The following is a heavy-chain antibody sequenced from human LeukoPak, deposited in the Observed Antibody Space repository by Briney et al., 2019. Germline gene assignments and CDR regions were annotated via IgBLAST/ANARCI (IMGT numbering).Heavy chain of an antibody. CDR2: ISSSGTTI. Sequence: GGSLRLSCAASGFTFTIYEMTWVRQAPGKGLVWVSYISSSGTTIYYADSVKGRFTISRDNAKNSLYLQMNSLRAEDTAVYYCAELGITMIGGVWGKGTTVTISS. V-gene: IGHV3-48*03. CDR3: AELGITMIGGV. J-gene: IGHJ6*04. D-gene: IGHD3-10*02. CDR1: GFTFTIYE.